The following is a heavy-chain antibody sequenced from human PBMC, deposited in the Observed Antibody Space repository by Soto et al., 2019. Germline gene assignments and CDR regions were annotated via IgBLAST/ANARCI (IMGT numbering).Heavy chain of an antibody. Sequence: PGGSLRFSCAASGFTFSRYSMNWVRQAPGKGLEWVSSISSSSSYIYYADSVKGRFTISRDYAKNSVYLQMNSLRAEDTAVFYCARGDNYYDSSGYSNFDYWGHGTLVTVSS. J-gene: IGHJ4*01. CDR3: ARGDNYYDSSGYSNFDY. CDR1: GFTFSRYS. V-gene: IGHV3-21*01. D-gene: IGHD3-22*01. CDR2: ISSSSSYI.